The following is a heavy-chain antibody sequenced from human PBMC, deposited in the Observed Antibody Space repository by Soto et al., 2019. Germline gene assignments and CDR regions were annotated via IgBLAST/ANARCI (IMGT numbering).Heavy chain of an antibody. V-gene: IGHV3-53*01. CDR3: ARDPFWRPAANGGMDV. D-gene: IGHD6-25*01. Sequence: EVQLVESGGGLIQPGGSLRLSCAASGFTVSSNYMSWVRQAPGKGLVWVSVIYSGGSTYYADSVKGRFTISRDNSKNTLYLQMNSLRAEDTGVYYCARDPFWRPAANGGMDVWGQGTTVTVSS. J-gene: IGHJ6*02. CDR2: IYSGGST. CDR1: GFTVSSNY.